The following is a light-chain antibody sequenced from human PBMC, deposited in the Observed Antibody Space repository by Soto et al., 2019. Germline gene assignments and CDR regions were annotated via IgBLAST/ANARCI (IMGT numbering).Light chain of an antibody. J-gene: IGKJ2*01. CDR2: GAS. Sequence: ELVMTQSPATLSVSPGERVTLSCRASQSVSNNLAWYQQKLGQAPRLLVYGASTRATGIPARLSGSGSGTEFTLTISSLQSEDFAIYYCQHYDNWPPHTFGQGTKQEIK. CDR1: QSVSNN. CDR3: QHYDNWPPHT. V-gene: IGKV3-15*01.